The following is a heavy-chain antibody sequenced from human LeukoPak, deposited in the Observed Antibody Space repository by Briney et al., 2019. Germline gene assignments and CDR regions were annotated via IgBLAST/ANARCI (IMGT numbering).Heavy chain of an antibody. D-gene: IGHD4-23*01. CDR1: GFTFSTYW. CDR2: INSDGSST. Sequence: PGGSLRLSCAASGFTFSTYWMHWVRQAPGKGLVWVSRINSDGSSTNYADSVKGRFTISRDNAKNTLYLQMGSLSDEDTAAYYCASGKTVEKWGQGTLVTVSS. J-gene: IGHJ4*02. V-gene: IGHV3-74*01. CDR3: ASGKTVEK.